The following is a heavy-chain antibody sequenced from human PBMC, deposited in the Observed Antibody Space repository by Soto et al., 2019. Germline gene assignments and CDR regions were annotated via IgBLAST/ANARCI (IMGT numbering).Heavy chain of an antibody. CDR3: ATDKYENTGWHRCDI. Sequence: SETLSLTCTVSGGSFTGHFWSWVRQPPGKGLEWIGEVSHSGNTKYYPSLRSRVTLSVDSSKNQISLALTSVTAADTAVYYCATDKYENTGWHRCDIWCQGTRVTVSS. J-gene: IGHJ4*02. V-gene: IGHV4-34*01. CDR2: VSHSGNT. D-gene: IGHD7-27*01. CDR1: GGSFTGHF.